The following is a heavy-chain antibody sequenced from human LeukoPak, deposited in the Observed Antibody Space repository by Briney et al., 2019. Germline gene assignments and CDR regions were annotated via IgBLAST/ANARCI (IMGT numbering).Heavy chain of an antibody. V-gene: IGHV4-4*07. CDR2: IYTSGCT. J-gene: IGHJ4*02. D-gene: IGHD1-26*01. Sequence: SETLSLTCTVSGGSISSYYWSWIRQPAGKGLEWIGRIYTSGCTNYNPSLKSRVTMSVDTSKNQFSLKLSSVTAADTAVYYCAREIPLVGATDYWGQGTLVTVSS. CDR1: GGSISSYY. CDR3: AREIPLVGATDY.